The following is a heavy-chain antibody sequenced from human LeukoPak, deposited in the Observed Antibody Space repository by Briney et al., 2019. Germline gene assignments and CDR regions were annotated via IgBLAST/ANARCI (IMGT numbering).Heavy chain of an antibody. V-gene: IGHV4-59*01. CDR2: IYYTGST. CDR1: GGSISSNY. D-gene: IGHD3-22*01. Sequence: PSETLSLTCTVSGGSISSNYWNWIRQPPGKGLDWMGYIYYTGSTSYNPSLKNRVTISADTSKNQFSLRLTSVTAADTAVYYCARGLIVVANTGTFDFWGQGTMVTVSS. CDR3: ARGLIVVANTGTFDF. J-gene: IGHJ3*01.